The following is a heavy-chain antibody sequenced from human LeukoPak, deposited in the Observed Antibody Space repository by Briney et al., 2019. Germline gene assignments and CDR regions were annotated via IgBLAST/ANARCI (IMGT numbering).Heavy chain of an antibody. V-gene: IGHV1-18*04. CDR3: ARHSDYSGNGNGDWFDP. J-gene: IGHJ5*02. D-gene: IGHD4-11*01. CDR1: VSRFTIYG. Sequence: ASVTVSFTSSVSRFTIYGVSWVRQAPSQGLEWKGWMSNYFGVRDYAKKFEARVTITIDTSTATAYMKLRSLTYDDTAIYYCARHSDYSGNGNGDWFDPWGQGTVVTVSS. CDR2: MSNYFGVR.